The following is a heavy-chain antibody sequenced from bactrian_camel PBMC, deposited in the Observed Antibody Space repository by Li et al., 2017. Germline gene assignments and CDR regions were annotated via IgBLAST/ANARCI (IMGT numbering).Heavy chain of an antibody. D-gene: IGHD7*01. Sequence: HVQLVESGGGSVEVGGSLRLSCAASGYLDSSYCMGWFRQVVGKEREEVAEMDGDGRKRYAESMQGRFSISKHNTRNTLYLQMNNLTPEDTGKYFCTAGEPRGGSCLLEYSDYWGLGTQVTVS. CDR1: GYLDSSYC. V-gene: IGHV3S26*01. J-gene: IGHJ4*01. CDR3: TAGEPRGGSCLLEYSDY. CDR2: MDGDGRK.